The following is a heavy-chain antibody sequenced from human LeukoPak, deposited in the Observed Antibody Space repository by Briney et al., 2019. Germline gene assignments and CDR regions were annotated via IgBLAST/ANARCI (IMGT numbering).Heavy chain of an antibody. J-gene: IGHJ4*02. CDR2: ISASGGST. CDR3: AKAPAALIKGSFDY. CDR1: GFTFSSYA. Sequence: GASLRLSCEASGFTFSSYALSWVRQAPGKGLEWVSAISASGGSTYYADSVKGRFTISRDNSKNTLYLQMSSLGDEDTAVYYCAKAPAALIKGSFDYWGQGTLVTVSS. D-gene: IGHD2-2*01. V-gene: IGHV3-23*01.